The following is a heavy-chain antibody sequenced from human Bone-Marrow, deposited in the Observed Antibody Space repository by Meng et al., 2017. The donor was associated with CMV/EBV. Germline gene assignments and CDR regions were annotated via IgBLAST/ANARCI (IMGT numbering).Heavy chain of an antibody. D-gene: IGHD3-22*01. CDR1: TFSDYA. J-gene: IGHJ4*02. Sequence: TFSDYARSWVRQAPGKGLEWVSAISDNGVNTYYADSVKGRFTVSRDNSRNTLFLQMNSLRAEDTAFYYCAKPPMYYYDGSGYYYPPDYWGQGTLVTVSS. V-gene: IGHV3-23*01. CDR3: AKPPMYYYDGSGYYYPPDY. CDR2: ISDNGVNT.